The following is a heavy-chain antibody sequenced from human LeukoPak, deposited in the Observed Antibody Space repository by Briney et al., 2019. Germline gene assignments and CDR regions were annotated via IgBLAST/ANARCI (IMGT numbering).Heavy chain of an antibody. V-gene: IGHV1-2*02. Sequence: ASVKVSCKASGYTFTGYYIHWVRQAPGQGLEWMGWINPNSGGTNYAQKFQGRVTMTRDTSISTAYMELRSLRSDDTAVYSCARDLYDSSGYFDYWGQGTLVTVSS. D-gene: IGHD3-22*01. J-gene: IGHJ4*02. CDR3: ARDLYDSSGYFDY. CDR1: GYTFTGYY. CDR2: INPNSGGT.